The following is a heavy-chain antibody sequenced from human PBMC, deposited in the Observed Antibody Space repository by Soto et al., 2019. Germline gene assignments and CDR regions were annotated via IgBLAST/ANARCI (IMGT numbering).Heavy chain of an antibody. J-gene: IGHJ6*02. D-gene: IGHD2-21*01. Sequence: SVKVSCKSSGGTFSRFAINWVRQAPGQGPEWLGGIIPVFGTASYAQRFQGRITITADKSTNIAYMGLTSLRFDDTAVYYCARDHSAGGGWGNYYYGMDVWGQGTTVTVSS. CDR1: GGTFSRFA. V-gene: IGHV1-69*06. CDR2: IIPVFGTA. CDR3: ARDHSAGGGWGNYYYGMDV.